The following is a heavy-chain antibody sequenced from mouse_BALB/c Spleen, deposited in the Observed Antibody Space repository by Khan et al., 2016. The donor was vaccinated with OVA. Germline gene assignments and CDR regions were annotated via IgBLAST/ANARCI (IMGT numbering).Heavy chain of an antibody. D-gene: IGHD4-1*01. J-gene: IGHJ3*01. V-gene: IGHV14-3*02. CDR3: VSDDWDVFAY. CDR1: GFNIKDTY. Sequence: EVQLQESGAELVKPGASVKLSCTASGFNIKDTYIHWVKQRPEQGLEWIGRIDPANGNTKYDPKFQGKATKTADTSSNTAYLQLSSLTSEDTAVYYCVSDDWDVFAYWGQGTLVTVSA. CDR2: IDPANGNT.